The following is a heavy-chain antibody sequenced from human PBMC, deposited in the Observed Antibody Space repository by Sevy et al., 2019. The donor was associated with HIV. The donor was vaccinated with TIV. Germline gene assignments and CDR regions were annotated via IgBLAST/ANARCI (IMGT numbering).Heavy chain of an antibody. J-gene: IGHJ6*02. CDR3: ARGLYGMDV. Sequence: GGSLRLSCAASGFSFSDYYMSWIRQTPERGLEWLSYISTRGSIRDYADALRGRFTISRDNANSSLYLQMNSLRAGDTAIYYCARGLYGMDVWGQGTTVTVSS. CDR1: GFSFSDYY. V-gene: IGHV3-11*01. CDR2: ISTRGSIR.